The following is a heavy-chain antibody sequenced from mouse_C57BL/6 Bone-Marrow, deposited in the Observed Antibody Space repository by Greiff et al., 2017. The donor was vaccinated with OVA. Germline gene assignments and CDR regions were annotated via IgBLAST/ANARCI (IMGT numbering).Heavy chain of an antibody. CDR3: ANGGSSSYWYFDV. CDR2: VYPYNGGT. V-gene: IGHV1-36*01. D-gene: IGHD1-1*01. CDR1: GFTFTDYY. J-gene: IGHJ1*03. Sequence: DVKLQESGPVLVKPGPSVKISCKASGFTFTDYYMHWVKQSHGKSLEWIGLVYPYNGGTSYNQKFKGKATLTVDTSSSTAYMELNSLTSEDSAVYYCANGGSSSYWYFDVWGTGTTVTVSS.